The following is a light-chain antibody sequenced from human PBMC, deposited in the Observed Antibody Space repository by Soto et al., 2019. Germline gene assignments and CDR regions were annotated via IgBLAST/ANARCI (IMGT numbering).Light chain of an antibody. V-gene: IGLV2-23*02. CDR2: EVS. CDR1: SSDVGTYHL. Sequence: QSALTQPASVSGSPGQSITISCTGTSSDVGTYHLVSWYQQYPGKAPKLMIYEVSKRPSGVSDRFSGSKSGNTASLTISGLQAEDEADYYCCSYAGSSTYVFGIGTKVTVL. J-gene: IGLJ1*01. CDR3: CSYAGSSTYV.